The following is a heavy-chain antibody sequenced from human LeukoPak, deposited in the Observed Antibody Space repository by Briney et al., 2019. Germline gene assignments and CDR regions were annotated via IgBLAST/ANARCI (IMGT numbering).Heavy chain of an antibody. Sequence: PSETLSLTCAVYGGPFSGYYWTWIRQPPGKGLEWIGEINQGGTTNYNPSLRSRVTISLDTSKNQFSLKLTSVTAADTAVYYCARGDGSGNYKDYWGQGTLVTVSS. CDR2: INQGGTT. CDR1: GGPFSGYY. CDR3: ARGDGSGNYKDY. V-gene: IGHV4-34*01. J-gene: IGHJ4*02. D-gene: IGHD3-10*01.